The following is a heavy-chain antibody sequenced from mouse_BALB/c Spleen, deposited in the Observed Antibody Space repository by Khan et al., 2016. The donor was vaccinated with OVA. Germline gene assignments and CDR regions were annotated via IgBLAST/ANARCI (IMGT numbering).Heavy chain of an antibody. V-gene: IGHV1-9*01. J-gene: IGHJ3*01. Sequence: QVQLQQSGAELMKPGASVKISCKATGYTFSSFWIEWVKQRPGHGLEWIGEILPGSGITNYNENFKDKATFTADTSSNTAYMHPSSLTSEDSAVYCWARGFPWFPYWGQGTLITLSA. CDR3: ARGFPWFPY. CDR2: ILPGSGIT. CDR1: GYTFSSFW.